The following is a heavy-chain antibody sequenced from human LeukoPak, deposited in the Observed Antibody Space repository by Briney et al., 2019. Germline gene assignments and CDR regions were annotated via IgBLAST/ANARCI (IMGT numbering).Heavy chain of an antibody. Sequence: GGSLRLSCAASGFTFSNAWMSWVRQAPGKGLEWVGRIKSKTDGESTDYAAPVKGRFTTSKDDSDNIVYLQMNRLKTEDTAVYFCATAGHTRVITVRGYHQVLKYGLDVWGQGTTVAVSS. D-gene: IGHD3-10*01. CDR2: IKSKTDGEST. CDR1: GFTFSNAW. V-gene: IGHV3-15*01. CDR3: ATAGHTRVITVRGYHQVLKYGLDV. J-gene: IGHJ6*02.